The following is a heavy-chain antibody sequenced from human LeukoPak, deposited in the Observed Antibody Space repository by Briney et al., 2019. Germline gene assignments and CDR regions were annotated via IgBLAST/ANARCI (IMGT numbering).Heavy chain of an antibody. CDR3: ARNWKVESSGYYRDPFHYYGMDV. CDR1: GYTFTSYG. Sequence: GASVKVSCKASGYTFTSYGISWVRQAPGQGLEWMGWISAYNGNTNYAQKLQGRVTMTTDTSTSTAYMELSSLRSEDTAVYYCARNWKVESSGYYRDPFHYYGMDVWGQGTTVTVSS. D-gene: IGHD3-22*01. J-gene: IGHJ6*02. V-gene: IGHV1-18*01. CDR2: ISAYNGNT.